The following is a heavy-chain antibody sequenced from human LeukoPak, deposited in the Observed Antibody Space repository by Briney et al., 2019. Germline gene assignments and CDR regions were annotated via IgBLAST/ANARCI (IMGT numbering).Heavy chain of an antibody. CDR2: INHSGST. D-gene: IGHD4-23*01. CDR3: ARRSLRWSRTRGYPDFDY. Sequence: SETLSLTCAVYGGSFSGYYWSWIRQPPGKGLEWIGEINHSGSTNYNPSFKSRVTISVDTSKNQFSLKLSSVTAADTAVYYCARRSLRWSRTRGYPDFDYWGQGTLVTVSS. CDR1: GGSFSGYY. J-gene: IGHJ4*02. V-gene: IGHV4-34*01.